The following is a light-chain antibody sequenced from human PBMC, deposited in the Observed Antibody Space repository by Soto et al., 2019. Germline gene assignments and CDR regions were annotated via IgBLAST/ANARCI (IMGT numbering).Light chain of an antibody. CDR3: SSYTSSSTYV. J-gene: IGLJ1*01. CDR1: SSDVGGYNY. V-gene: IGLV2-14*01. CDR2: EFS. Sequence: QSVLTQPASVSGSPGQSITISCTGTSSDVGGYNYVSWYQQHPGKAPKLMIYEFSNRPSGVSNRFSGSKSGNTASLTISGLQAEDEADYYCSSYTSSSTYVFGTGTKATVL.